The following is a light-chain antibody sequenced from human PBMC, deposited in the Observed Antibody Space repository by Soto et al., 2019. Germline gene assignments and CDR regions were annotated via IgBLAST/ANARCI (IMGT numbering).Light chain of an antibody. J-gene: IGKJ1*01. CDR2: AAS. Sequence: DLKMTQSPSSLSASVGDRVTITCRASQSISRYLNWYQQKPGKAPKLLIYAASSLQSGVPSRFSGSGSGTDFSHTISSLQPEDFAGYYCQQSSTTPWTFGQGTKVEIK. CDR3: QQSSTTPWT. V-gene: IGKV1-39*01. CDR1: QSISRY.